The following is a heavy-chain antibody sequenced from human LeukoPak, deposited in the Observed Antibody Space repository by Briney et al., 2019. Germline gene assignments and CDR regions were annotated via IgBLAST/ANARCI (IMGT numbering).Heavy chain of an antibody. Sequence: GESLKISCKGSGYSFTSYWIGWVRQMPGKGLEWMGIIYPGDSDTRYSPSFQGQVTISADKSISTAYLQWSSLKASDTAMYYRARHGVVDDFWSGNYYYYYYTDVWGKGTTVTVSS. D-gene: IGHD3-3*01. J-gene: IGHJ6*03. V-gene: IGHV5-51*01. CDR1: GYSFTSYW. CDR3: ARHGVVDDFWSGNYYYYYYTDV. CDR2: IYPGDSDT.